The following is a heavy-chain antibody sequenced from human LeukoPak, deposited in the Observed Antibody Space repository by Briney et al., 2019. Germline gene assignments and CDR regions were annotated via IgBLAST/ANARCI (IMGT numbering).Heavy chain of an antibody. D-gene: IGHD3-10*01. V-gene: IGHV1-46*01. J-gene: IGHJ6*03. CDR1: GYTFASYY. CDR2: INPSGDST. CDR3: AKGPRITLVRGGQWYYYMDV. Sequence: ASVKVSCKASGYTFASYYLYWVRQAPGQGLEWMGIINPSGDSTNYAQKFQGRVTMTRDTSTSTVYMELSSLRSEDTAVYYCAKGPRITLVRGGQWYYYMDVWGKGTTVTISS.